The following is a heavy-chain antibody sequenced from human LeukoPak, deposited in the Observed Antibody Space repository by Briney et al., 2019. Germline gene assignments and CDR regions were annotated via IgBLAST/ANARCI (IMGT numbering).Heavy chain of an antibody. CDR1: GFTFSSYS. D-gene: IGHD2-15*01. CDR3: ARKYCSGGVCSDFDF. J-gene: IGHJ4*02. Sequence: GGSLRLSCAASGFTFSSYSMNWVRQAPGKGLEWVSYISSSSTIYYADSVKGRFTISKDDAKKLLFLQMDSLRAEDTAVYYCARKYCSGGVCSDFDFWGQGTLVTVSS. CDR2: ISSSSTI. V-gene: IGHV3-48*04.